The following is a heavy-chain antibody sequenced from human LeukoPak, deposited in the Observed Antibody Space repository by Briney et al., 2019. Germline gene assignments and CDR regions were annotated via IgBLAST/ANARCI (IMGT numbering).Heavy chain of an antibody. CDR2: TSSDGTAK. V-gene: IGHV3-30-3*01. CDR1: GFTFSTYA. D-gene: IGHD2-2*01. CDR3: ARDPVPAAARHFDY. J-gene: IGHJ4*01. Sequence: GGSLRLSCAASGFTFSTYAMHWVRQAPGKGLEWVSVTSSDGTAKYYPDSVKGRFTISRDNSKNTLYLQVNSLRAEDTGVYYCARDPVPAAARHFDYWGQGTLVTVSS.